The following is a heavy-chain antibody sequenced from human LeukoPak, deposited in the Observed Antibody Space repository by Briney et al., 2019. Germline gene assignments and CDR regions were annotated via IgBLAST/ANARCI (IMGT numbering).Heavy chain of an antibody. V-gene: IGHV4-61*02. CDR1: GGSISSGSYY. CDR3: SRYDSDTGDFDP. D-gene: IGHD3-10*01. Sequence: TSETLSLTCTVSGGSISSGSYYWSWIRQPAGKGLEWIGRIYTSGSTNYNPSLKSRVTISVDTSKNQFSLKLSSVTAADTVFYYCSRYDSDTGDFDPWGQGTLVTISS. CDR2: IYTSGST. J-gene: IGHJ5*02.